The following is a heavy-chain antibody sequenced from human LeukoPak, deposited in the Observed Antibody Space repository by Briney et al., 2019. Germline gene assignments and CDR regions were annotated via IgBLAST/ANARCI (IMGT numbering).Heavy chain of an antibody. J-gene: IGHJ4*02. V-gene: IGHV1-69*01. Sequence: ASVKVSCKASGGTFSSYAISWVRQAPGQGLEWMGGIIPIFGTPNYAQKFQGRVTITADESTSTAYMELSSLGSEDTAVYYCARDRNYYGSGSYANYFDYWGQGTLVTVSS. CDR3: ARDRNYYGSGSYANYFDY. CDR1: GGTFSSYA. D-gene: IGHD3-10*01. CDR2: IIPIFGTP.